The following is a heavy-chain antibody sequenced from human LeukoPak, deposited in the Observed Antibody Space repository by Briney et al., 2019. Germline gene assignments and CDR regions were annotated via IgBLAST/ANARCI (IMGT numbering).Heavy chain of an antibody. CDR3: ARDPLWFGELLFYFDY. D-gene: IGHD3-10*01. Sequence: PGGSLRLSCAASGFTFSSYAMSWVRQAPGKGLEWVSAISGSGGSTYYADSVKGRFTISRDNSKNTLYLQMNSLRAEDTAVYYCARDPLWFGELLFYFDYWGQGTLVTVSS. V-gene: IGHV3-23*01. CDR1: GFTFSSYA. J-gene: IGHJ4*02. CDR2: ISGSGGST.